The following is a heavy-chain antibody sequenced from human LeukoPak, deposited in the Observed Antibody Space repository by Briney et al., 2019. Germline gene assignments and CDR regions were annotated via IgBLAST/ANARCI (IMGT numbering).Heavy chain of an antibody. CDR1: GGTFISYA. J-gene: IGHJ3*02. D-gene: IGHD3-10*01. V-gene: IGHV1-69*06. CDR3: GRGREYYGSGSHDDAFDI. CDR2: IIPIFGTA. Sequence: SVTVSCKASGGTFISYAISWVRQAPGQGLEWMGGIIPIFGTANYAQKFQGRVTITADKSTSTAYMELSSLRSEDTAVYYRGRGREYYGSGSHDDAFDIWGQGTMVTVSS.